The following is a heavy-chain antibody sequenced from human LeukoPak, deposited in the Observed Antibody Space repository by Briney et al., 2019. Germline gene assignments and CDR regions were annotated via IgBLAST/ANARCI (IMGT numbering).Heavy chain of an antibody. CDR1: GFTFSSYA. D-gene: IGHD3-10*01. CDR3: VRGPPYGSRSDYFDY. CDR2: ISGSGGST. J-gene: IGHJ4*02. V-gene: IGHV3-23*01. Sequence: GGSLRLSCAASGFTFSSYAMSWVRQAPGKGLEWVSAISGSGGSTYYADSVKGRFTISRDNSKNTLYLQMNSLRVEDTALYYCVRGPPYGSRSDYFDYWGQGTLVTVSS.